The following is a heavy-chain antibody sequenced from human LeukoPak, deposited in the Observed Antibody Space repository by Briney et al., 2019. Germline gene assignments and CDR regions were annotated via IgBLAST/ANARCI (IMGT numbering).Heavy chain of an antibody. CDR3: AKDGPRMVGATGVLDY. CDR1: GFTFSSYA. J-gene: IGHJ4*02. Sequence: GGSLRLSCAASGFTFSSYAMSWVRQAPGKGLEWVSAISGSGGSTYYADSVKGRFTISRDNSKNTLYLQMNSLRAEDTAVYYCAKDGPRMVGATGVLDYWGQGTLVTVSS. CDR2: ISGSGGST. V-gene: IGHV3-23*01. D-gene: IGHD1-26*01.